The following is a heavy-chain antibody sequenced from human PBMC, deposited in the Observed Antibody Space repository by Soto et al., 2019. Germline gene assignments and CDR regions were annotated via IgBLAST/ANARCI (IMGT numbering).Heavy chain of an antibody. J-gene: IGHJ6*02. D-gene: IGHD3-10*01. CDR2: ISGSDGTT. Sequence: LRLSCAASGFIFRDYATYWVRQAPGKGLEWVSVISGSDGTTFYADSVRGRVTSSRDNSRNMVYLQMISLRAEDTAVYYCAKVIGGSESYWGGSHYYYALDVWGQGTTVTVSS. V-gene: IGHV3-23*01. CDR1: GFIFRDYA. CDR3: AKVIGGSESYWGGSHYYYALDV.